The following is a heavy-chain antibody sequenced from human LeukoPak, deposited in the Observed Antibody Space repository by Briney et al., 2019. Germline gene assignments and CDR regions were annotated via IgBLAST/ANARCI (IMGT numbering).Heavy chain of an antibody. J-gene: IGHJ5*02. CDR3: ARSSSWYSWFDP. CDR2: ISYSGRT. V-gene: IGHV4-39*07. Sequence: SETLSLTCTVSGGSISSSSYYWGWIRQPPGEGLEWIGSISYSGRTYYNPSLNSRVTISVDTSKNQFSLKLSSVTAADTAVYYCARSSSWYSWFDPWGQGTLVTVSS. CDR1: GGSISSSSYY. D-gene: IGHD6-13*01.